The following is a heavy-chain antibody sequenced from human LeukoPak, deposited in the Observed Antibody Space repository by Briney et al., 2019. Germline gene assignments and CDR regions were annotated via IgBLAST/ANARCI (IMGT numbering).Heavy chain of an antibody. CDR1: GFTFSDYY. J-gene: IGHJ4*02. CDR3: ARIYGDFTAYYFDY. CDR2: IGSSSSTI. Sequence: GGSLRLSCAVSGFTFSDYYMNWIRQAPGKGLEWVSYIGSSSSTIYYADSVKGRFTISRDNAKNSLYLQMHSLRAEDTAVYYCARIYGDFTAYYFDYWGQGTLVTVSS. V-gene: IGHV3-11*04. D-gene: IGHD4-17*01.